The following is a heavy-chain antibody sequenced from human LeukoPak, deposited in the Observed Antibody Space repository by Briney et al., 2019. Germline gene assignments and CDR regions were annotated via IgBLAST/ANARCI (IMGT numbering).Heavy chain of an antibody. CDR3: ARRLEYSGSKGVFDY. Sequence: PVGSLRLSCAASGFTVTTNYMTWVRQAPGKGLEWVSIIYSGGYTDYADSVKGRFTISRDNSKNTLDLQMNSLRAEDTAVYYCARRLEYSGSKGVFDYWGQGTLVTVSS. J-gene: IGHJ4*02. CDR2: IYSGGYT. V-gene: IGHV3-66*01. D-gene: IGHD1-26*01. CDR1: GFTVTTNY.